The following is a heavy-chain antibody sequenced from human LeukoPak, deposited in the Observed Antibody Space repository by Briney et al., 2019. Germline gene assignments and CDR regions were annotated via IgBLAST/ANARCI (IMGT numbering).Heavy chain of an antibody. J-gene: IGHJ5*02. D-gene: IGHD3-10*01. CDR3: AMPVRGVNGWFDP. Sequence: SETLSLTCTVSGGSISSGASDWGWIRQHPKRGLEWVGYINHSGSTYYNPSLGSRVTMSVDTSKNQFSLKLSSVTAADTAVYYCAMPVRGVNGWFDPWGQGTLVTVSS. CDR2: INHSGST. CDR1: GGSISSGASD. V-gene: IGHV4-31*03.